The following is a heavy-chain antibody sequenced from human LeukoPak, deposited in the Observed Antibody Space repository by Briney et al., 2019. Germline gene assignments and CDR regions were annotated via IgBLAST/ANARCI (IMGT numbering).Heavy chain of an antibody. J-gene: IGHJ4*02. CDR2: IYHSGNI. V-gene: IGHV4-38-2*01. CDR3: ARVSTDGSGYYDREY. Sequence: PSETLSLTCGVSYYSIRSGHYWGWIRQPPGKGLEWIGSIYHSGNIYYNPSLKSRVTISVDTSKNQFSLNLTSVTAADTAVYYCARVSTDGSGYYDREYWGQGTLVTVSS. CDR1: YYSIRSGHY. D-gene: IGHD3-22*01.